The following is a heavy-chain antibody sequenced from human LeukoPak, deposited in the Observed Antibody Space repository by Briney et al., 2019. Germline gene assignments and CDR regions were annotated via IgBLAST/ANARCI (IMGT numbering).Heavy chain of an antibody. CDR2: ISAYNGNT. CDR3: ARGQYYYGSGSQPEFDY. CDR1: GYTFTSYG. D-gene: IGHD3-10*01. V-gene: IGHV1-18*01. Sequence: ASVKVSCKASGYTFTSYGISWVRQAPGQGLAWMGWISAYNGNTNYAQKFQGRVTMTRNTSISTAYMELSSLRSEDTAVYYCARGQYYYGSGSQPEFDYWGQGTLVTVSS. J-gene: IGHJ4*02.